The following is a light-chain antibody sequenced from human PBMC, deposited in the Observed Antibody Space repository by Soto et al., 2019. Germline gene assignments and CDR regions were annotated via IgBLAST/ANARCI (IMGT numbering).Light chain of an antibody. J-gene: IGLJ1*01. CDR1: SSDVGGYNY. CDR2: DVS. Sequence: QSVLTQPASVSGSPGQSITISCTGNSSDVGGYNYVSWYQQHPGKAPKLMIYDVSNRPSGISNRFSGSKSGNTASLTISGLQAEDEADYYCSSYTGSSTYVFGTGTRSPS. CDR3: SSYTGSSTYV. V-gene: IGLV2-14*01.